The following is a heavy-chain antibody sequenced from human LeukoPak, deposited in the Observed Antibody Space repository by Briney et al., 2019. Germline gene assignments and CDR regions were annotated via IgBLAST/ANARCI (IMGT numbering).Heavy chain of an antibody. CDR1: GGSISSSNW. V-gene: IGHV4-4*02. D-gene: IGHD3-22*01. Sequence: SETLSLTCAVSGGSISSSNWWSWVRQPPGKGLEWIGEIYHSGSTNYNPSLKSRVTISVDKSKNQFSLKLSSVTAADTAVYYCAREPDAVYDSSGYYFDYWGQGTLVTVSS. J-gene: IGHJ4*02. CDR3: AREPDAVYDSSGYYFDY. CDR2: IYHSGST.